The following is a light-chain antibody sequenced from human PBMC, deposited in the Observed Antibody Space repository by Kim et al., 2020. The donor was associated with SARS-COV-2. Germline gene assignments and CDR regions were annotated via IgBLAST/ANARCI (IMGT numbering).Light chain of an antibody. CDR1: HPHAGSNT. CDR3: AARDESLNGVI. V-gene: IGLV1-44*01. J-gene: IGLJ2*01. Sequence: GQRVTIPVSRIHPHAGSNTVTWYQQLPGQAPKLLIYSNKRRPPGVPDRFSGSKSGTSASLAITGLQSDDEGHYFCAARDESLNGVIFGGGTQLTVL. CDR2: SNK.